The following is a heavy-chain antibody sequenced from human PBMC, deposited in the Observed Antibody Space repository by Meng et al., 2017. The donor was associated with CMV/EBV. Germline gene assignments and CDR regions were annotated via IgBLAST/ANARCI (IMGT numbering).Heavy chain of an antibody. V-gene: IGHV4-34*01. Sequence: GSLRLSCAVYGGSFSGYYWSWIRQPPGKGLEWIGEINHSGSTNYNPSLKSRVTISVDTSKNQFSLKLSSVTAADTAVYYCARDRKVVLMVYARHGPRGMDVWGQGTTVTVSS. CDR2: INHSGST. CDR3: ARDRKVVLMVYARHGPRGMDV. CDR1: GGSFSGYY. D-gene: IGHD2-8*01. J-gene: IGHJ6*02.